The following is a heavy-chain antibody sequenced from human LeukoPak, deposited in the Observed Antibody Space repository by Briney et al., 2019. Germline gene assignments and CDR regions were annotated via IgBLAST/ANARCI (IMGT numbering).Heavy chain of an antibody. D-gene: IGHD3-10*01. Sequence: SETLSLTCTVSGGSINRHYWSWIRQPPGKGLEWIGYVFYTGSTNYNPSLKSRVTISLDTSKNQFSLKLSSVTAADTAVYYCARGSRITRTHTRKNWFDPWGQGTLVTVSS. J-gene: IGHJ5*02. CDR3: ARGSRITRTHTRKNWFDP. CDR2: VFYTGST. CDR1: GGSINRHY. V-gene: IGHV4-59*11.